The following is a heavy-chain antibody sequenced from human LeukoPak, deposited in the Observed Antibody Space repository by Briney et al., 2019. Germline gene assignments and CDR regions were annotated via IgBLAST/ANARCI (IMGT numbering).Heavy chain of an antibody. CDR3: ARVSKQGQLWDNYYFDY. CDR2: ISYDGSNK. Sequence: PGGSLRLSCAASGFTFSSYGMHWVRQAPGKGLEWVAVISYDGSNKYYADSVKGRFTISRDNSKNTLYLQMNSLRAEDTAVYYCARVSKQGQLWDNYYFDYWGQGTLVTVSS. V-gene: IGHV3-30*03. J-gene: IGHJ4*02. D-gene: IGHD5-18*01. CDR1: GFTFSSYG.